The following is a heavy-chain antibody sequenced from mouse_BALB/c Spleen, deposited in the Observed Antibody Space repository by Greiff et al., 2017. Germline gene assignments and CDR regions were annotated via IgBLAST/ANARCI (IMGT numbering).Heavy chain of an antibody. V-gene: IGHV5-17*02. CDR2: ISSGSSTI. D-gene: IGHD3-2*01. Sequence: EVQLVESGGGLVQPGGSRKLSCAASGFTFSSFGMHWVRQAPEKGLEWVAYISSGSSTIYYADTVKGRFTISRDNPKNTLFLQMTSLRSEDTAMYYCARVLDSSGPYYFDYWGQGTTLTVSS. J-gene: IGHJ2*01. CDR3: ARVLDSSGPYYFDY. CDR1: GFTFSSFG.